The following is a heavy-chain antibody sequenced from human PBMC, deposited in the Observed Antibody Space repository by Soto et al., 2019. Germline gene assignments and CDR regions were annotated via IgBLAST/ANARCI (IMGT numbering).Heavy chain of an antibody. Sequence: GGSLRLSCAASGFTFSSYGMHWVRQAPGKGLEWVAVIWYDGSNKYYADSVKGRFTISRDNSKNTLYLQMNSLRAEDTAVYYCARDYYGSGSYYNGYYYYGMDVWGQGTTVTVSS. D-gene: IGHD3-10*01. CDR1: GFTFSSYG. CDR2: IWYDGSNK. J-gene: IGHJ6*02. V-gene: IGHV3-33*01. CDR3: ARDYYGSGSYYNGYYYYGMDV.